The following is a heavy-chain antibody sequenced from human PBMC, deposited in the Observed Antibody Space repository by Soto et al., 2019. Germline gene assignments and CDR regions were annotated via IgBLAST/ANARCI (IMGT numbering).Heavy chain of an antibody. Sequence: QVELAQSGAEVKKPGASVKISCKTSGYDFIAYALHWVRQAPGQRPEWMGWINAANGDTKYSQKFQGRVTMTEATSASTGYLEMRSLKSDDTAVYYCTIFHSHGMDVWGQGTNVTVSS. CDR2: INAANGDT. CDR1: GYDFIAYA. CDR3: TIFHSHGMDV. J-gene: IGHJ6*02. V-gene: IGHV1-3*01. D-gene: IGHD3-3*01.